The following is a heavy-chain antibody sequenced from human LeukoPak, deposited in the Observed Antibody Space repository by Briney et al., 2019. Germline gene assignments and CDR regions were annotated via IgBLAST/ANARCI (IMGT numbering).Heavy chain of an antibody. V-gene: IGHV3-48*04. CDR3: ARRSYWNDVLDY. CDR2: ISSSGRTI. Sequence: GGSLRLSCAASGFTFSSYSMNWVRRAPGKGLEWVSYISSSGRTIYYADSVKGRFTISRDNNKNSLYLQMNGLRAEDTAVYYCARRSYWNDVLDYWGQGTLVTVSS. CDR1: GFTFSSYS. D-gene: IGHD1-1*01. J-gene: IGHJ4*02.